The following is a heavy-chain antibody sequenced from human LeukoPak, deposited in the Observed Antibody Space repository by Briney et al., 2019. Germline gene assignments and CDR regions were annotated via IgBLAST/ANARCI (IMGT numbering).Heavy chain of an antibody. Sequence: SETLSLTCTVSGGSISSSSYYWGWIRQPPGKGLEWIGSIYYSGSTYYNPSLKSRVTISVDTSKNLFSLKLSSVTAADTAVYYCARQINGYNDYWGQGTLVTVSS. J-gene: IGHJ4*02. CDR3: ARQINGYNDY. CDR1: GGSISSSSYY. CDR2: IYYSGST. V-gene: IGHV4-39*01. D-gene: IGHD5-24*01.